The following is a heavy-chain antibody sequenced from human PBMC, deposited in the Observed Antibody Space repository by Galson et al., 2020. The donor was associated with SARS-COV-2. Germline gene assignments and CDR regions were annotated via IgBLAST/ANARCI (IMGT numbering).Heavy chain of an antibody. D-gene: IGHD7-27*01. CDR1: GLTFSNTE. Sequence: GESLKISCAASGLTFSNTEMNWVRQAPGKGLEWLSYISMSGITIYYADSVKGRFTISRDNAENSLYLQMNSPRAEDTGIYYCATGDVWFESWGQGTLVTVSS. CDR2: ISMSGITI. J-gene: IGHJ5*01. V-gene: IGHV3-48*03. CDR3: ATGDVWFES.